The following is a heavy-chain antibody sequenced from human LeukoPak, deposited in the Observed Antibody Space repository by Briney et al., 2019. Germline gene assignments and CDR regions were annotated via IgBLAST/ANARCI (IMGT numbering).Heavy chain of an antibody. CDR3: ARVPFTGRVRY. D-gene: IGHD2-8*02. CDR2: IYYSGST. V-gene: IGHV4-39*07. J-gene: IGHJ4*02. Sequence: PSETLSLTCTVSGGSISSSSYYWGWIRQPPGKGLEWIGSIYYSGSTYYNPSLKSRVTISVDTSKNQFSLKLSSVTAADTAVYYCARVPFTGRVRYWGQGTLVTVSS. CDR1: GGSISSSSYY.